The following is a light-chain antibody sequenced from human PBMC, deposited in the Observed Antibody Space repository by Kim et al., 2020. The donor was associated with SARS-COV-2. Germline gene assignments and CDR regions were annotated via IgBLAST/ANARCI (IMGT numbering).Light chain of an antibody. CDR2: WAS. CDR3: QQYYSTPVT. J-gene: IGKJ4*01. V-gene: IGKV4-1*01. Sequence: DFVMTQSPDSLAVSLGERATINCKSSQSVLYTPNNKNYLAWYQQKPGQPPKLLIYWASTRESGVPDRFSGSGSGTDFTLTVSSLQAEDVAVYYCQQYYSTPVTFGGGTKVDIK. CDR1: QSVLYTPNNKNY.